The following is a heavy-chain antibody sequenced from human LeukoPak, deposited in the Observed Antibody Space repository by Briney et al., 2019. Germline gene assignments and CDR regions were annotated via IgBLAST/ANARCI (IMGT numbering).Heavy chain of an antibody. CDR2: IYYSGST. J-gene: IGHJ4*02. CDR1: GGSTSSYY. V-gene: IGHV4-59*01. D-gene: IGHD6-13*01. CDR3: ASYKLSGTSFDY. Sequence: SETLSLTCTVSGGSTSSYYWSWIRQPPGKGLEWIGYIYYSGSTNYNPSLKSRVTISVDTSKNQFSLKLSSVTAADTAVYYCASYKLSGTSFDYWGQGTLVTVSS.